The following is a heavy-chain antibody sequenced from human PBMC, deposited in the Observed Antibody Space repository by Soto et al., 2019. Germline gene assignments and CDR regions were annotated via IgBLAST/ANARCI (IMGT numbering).Heavy chain of an antibody. CDR3: AKDRGGSYLGGAFDI. CDR2: ISGSGGST. D-gene: IGHD1-26*01. V-gene: IGHV3-23*01. J-gene: IGHJ3*02. CDR1: GFPSGSYA. Sequence: TVGLLRDRNGASGFPSGSYAGRRVRQAPGKGLEWVSSISGSGGSTYYADSVKGRFTISRDNSKNTLYLQMNSLRAEDTAVYYCAKDRGGSYLGGAFDISGQGTMVTVSS.